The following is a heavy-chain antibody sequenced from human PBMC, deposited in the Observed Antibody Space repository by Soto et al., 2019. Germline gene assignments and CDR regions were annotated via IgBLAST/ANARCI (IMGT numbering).Heavy chain of an antibody. Sequence: GGSLRLSCTASGFTFGDHAMSWFRQAPGKGLEWIGLVRAKAYGGTTEYAASVKGRFIISRDDPKSIAYLQMDSLKTEDTAVYYCSRLQRSGDGYDYWGQGTLVTV. V-gene: IGHV3-49*03. CDR1: GFTFGDHA. CDR2: VRAKAYGGTT. D-gene: IGHD3-10*01. CDR3: SRLQRSGDGYDY. J-gene: IGHJ4*02.